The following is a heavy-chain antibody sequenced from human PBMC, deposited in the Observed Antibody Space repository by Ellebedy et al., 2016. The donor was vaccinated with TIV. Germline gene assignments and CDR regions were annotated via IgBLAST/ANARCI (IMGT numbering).Heavy chain of an antibody. CDR2: IYQDGSNQ. D-gene: IGHD4-17*01. CDR1: GFSFRSYW. CDR3: ARRGSYGDYAVQLNNWFDP. J-gene: IGHJ5*02. Sequence: GESLKISCVASGFSFRSYWMSWVRQAPGKGLEWVANIYQDGSNQFYVDSVKGRFTISRDNANKALFLQMNSLRGEDTAVYYCARRGSYGDYAVQLNNWFDPWGQGTPVTVSP. V-gene: IGHV3-7*01.